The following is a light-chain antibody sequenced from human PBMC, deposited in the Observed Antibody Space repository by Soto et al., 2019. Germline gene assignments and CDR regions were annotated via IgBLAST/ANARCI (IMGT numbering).Light chain of an antibody. Sequence: QSALAQPASVSGSPGQSSTISCTGTSXDVGNYKYVSWYQQHPGKAPKLMIYEVSNRPSGVSNRFSGSKSGNTASLTISGLQAEDETDYYCFSYTSSGTYVFGTGTKVTVL. CDR1: SXDVGNYKY. CDR2: EVS. J-gene: IGLJ1*01. CDR3: FSYTSSGTYV. V-gene: IGLV2-14*01.